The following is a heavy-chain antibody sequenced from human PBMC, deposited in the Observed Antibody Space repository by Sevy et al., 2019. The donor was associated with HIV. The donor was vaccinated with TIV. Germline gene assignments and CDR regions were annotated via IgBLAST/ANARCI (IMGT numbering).Heavy chain of an antibody. CDR2: ISSSSSYI. J-gene: IGHJ5*02. V-gene: IGHV3-21*01. Sequence: GGSLRLSCAASGFTFSSYSMNWVRQAPGKGLEWVSSISSSSSYIYYADSVKGRFTISRDNAKNSLYLQMNSLRAEDTAVYYCASELLSNWFDPWGQGTLVTVSS. CDR3: ASELLSNWFDP. CDR1: GFTFSSYS.